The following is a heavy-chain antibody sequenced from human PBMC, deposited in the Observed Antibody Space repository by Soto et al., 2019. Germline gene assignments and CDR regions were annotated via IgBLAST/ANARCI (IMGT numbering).Heavy chain of an antibody. CDR3: ARQRGGREGDY. Sequence: EVQLVESGGGLVKPGGSLRLSCAASGFTFSDNSMKWVRQAPGRGLEWVSSISSTSTYIFYADSVKGRFTISRDNAKNSLYLQMNSLRAEDTAIYYCARQRGGREGDYWGQGTLFIVSS. V-gene: IGHV3-21*01. J-gene: IGHJ4*02. CDR1: GFTFSDNS. D-gene: IGHD1-26*01. CDR2: ISSTSTYI.